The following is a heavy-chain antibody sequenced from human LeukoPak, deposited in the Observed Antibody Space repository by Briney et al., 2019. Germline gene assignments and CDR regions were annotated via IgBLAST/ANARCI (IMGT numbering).Heavy chain of an antibody. CDR3: ARDSSGGGPSGLDNWFDP. CDR2: INTNTGNP. Sequence: ASVKVSCKASGYTFTTYGMNWVRQAPGQGLEWMGWINTNTGNPTYAQGFTGRFVFSLDTSVSTAYLQISSLKAEDTAVYYCARDSSGGGPSGLDNWFDPWGQGTLVTVSS. D-gene: IGHD3-10*01. CDR1: GYTFTTYG. V-gene: IGHV7-4-1*02. J-gene: IGHJ5*02.